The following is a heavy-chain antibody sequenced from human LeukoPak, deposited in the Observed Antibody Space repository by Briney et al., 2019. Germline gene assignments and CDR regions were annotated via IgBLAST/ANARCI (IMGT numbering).Heavy chain of an antibody. D-gene: IGHD3-22*01. CDR1: GYTFTSYD. J-gene: IGHJ4*02. CDR3: ARGPGSSGYYSLDY. CDR2: MNPNSGNT. V-gene: IGHV1-8*01. Sequence: ASVKVSCKASGYTFTSYDINWVRQATGQGLEWMGWMNPNSGNTGYAQKFQGRVTMTRNTSISTAYMELSSLRSEDTAVYYCARGPGSSGYYSLDYWGQGTLVTVSS.